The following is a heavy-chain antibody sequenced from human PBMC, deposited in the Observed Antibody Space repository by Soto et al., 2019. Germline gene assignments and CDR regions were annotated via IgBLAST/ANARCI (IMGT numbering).Heavy chain of an antibody. CDR1: GGSSSSYY. J-gene: IGHJ4*02. CDR3: VKRSPGTMLDN. Sequence: PLETLSLTCTVSGGSSSSYYWGWVRQPPGKGLEWIGTLYSGGSAYYNASLKSRVAMSVDTSKNQFSLKVTSVTAADTAVYYCVKRSPGTMLDNWGQGTLVTVSS. V-gene: IGHV4-59*04. CDR2: LYSGGSA.